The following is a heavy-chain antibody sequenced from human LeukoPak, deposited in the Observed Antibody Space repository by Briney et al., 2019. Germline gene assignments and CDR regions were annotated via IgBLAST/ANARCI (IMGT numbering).Heavy chain of an antibody. CDR2: ISSSSSYI. D-gene: IGHD6-6*01. J-gene: IGHJ4*02. CDR1: GFTFSSYS. CDR3: AREESSSSGYYFDY. V-gene: IGHV3-21*01. Sequence: GGSLRLSCAASGFTFSSYSMNWVRQAPGKGLEWVSSISSSSSYIYYADSVKGRFTISRDNAKNSLCLQMNSLRAEDTAVYYCAREESSSSGYYFDYWGQGTLVTVSS.